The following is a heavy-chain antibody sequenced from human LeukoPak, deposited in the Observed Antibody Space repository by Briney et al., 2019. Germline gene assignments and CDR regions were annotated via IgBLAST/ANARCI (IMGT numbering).Heavy chain of an antibody. Sequence: SETLSLTCTVSGGSISSGGYYWSWIRQPPGKGLEWIGYIYHSGSTYYNPSLKSRVTISVDRSKNQFSLKLSSVTAADTAVYYCARDTLHGWFDPWGQGTLVTVSS. CDR1: GGSISSGGYY. V-gene: IGHV4-30-2*01. CDR3: ARDTLHGWFDP. D-gene: IGHD4-11*01. CDR2: IYHSGST. J-gene: IGHJ5*02.